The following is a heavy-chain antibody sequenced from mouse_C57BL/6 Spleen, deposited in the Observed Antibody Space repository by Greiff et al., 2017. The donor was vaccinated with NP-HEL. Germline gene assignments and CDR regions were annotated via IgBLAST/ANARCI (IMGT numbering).Heavy chain of an antibody. CDR2: FYPGSGSI. CDR3: AIRQVTSLYFDV. V-gene: IGHV1-62-2*01. Sequence: QVQLQQSGAELVKPGASVKMSCKASGYTFTEYTIHWVKQRSGQGLEWIGWFYPGSGSIKYNEKFKDKATLTADKSSSTAYLELSSVQSEDSAVYFGAIRQVTSLYFDVWGPGTTLTVSS. J-gene: IGHJ1*01. CDR1: GYTFTEYT.